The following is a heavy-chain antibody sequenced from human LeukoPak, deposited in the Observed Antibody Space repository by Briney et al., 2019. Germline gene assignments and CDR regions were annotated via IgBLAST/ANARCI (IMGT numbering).Heavy chain of an antibody. V-gene: IGHV3-23*01. CDR2: TGSTGVST. J-gene: IGHJ4*02. D-gene: IGHD2-2*01. CDR3: AKDPGVVPAHYFDY. Sequence: GGSLRLSCAASGFTFSSYAMNWVRQAPGKGLERVSGTGSTGVSTFYADSVKGRFTVSGDNSKNTLSLQMNSLRAEDTAVYYCAKDPGVVPAHYFDYWGQGTLVTVSS. CDR1: GFTFSSYA.